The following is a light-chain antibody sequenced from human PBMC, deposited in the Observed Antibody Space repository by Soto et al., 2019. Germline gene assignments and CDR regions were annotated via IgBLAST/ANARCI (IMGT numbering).Light chain of an antibody. J-gene: IGLJ2*01. CDR3: TSYAGSNIPVV. Sequence: QSALTQPPSASGSPGQSVTISCTETSSDVGGYNFVSWYQQHPGKAPKLIIYEVTKRPSGVPDRFSGSKSGNTASLTVSGLRGEDEADYYCTSYAGSNIPVVFGGGTKLTVL. CDR2: EVT. CDR1: SSDVGGYNF. V-gene: IGLV2-8*01.